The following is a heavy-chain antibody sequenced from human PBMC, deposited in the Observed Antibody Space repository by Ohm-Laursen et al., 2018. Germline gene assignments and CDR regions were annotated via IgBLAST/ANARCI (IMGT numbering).Heavy chain of an antibody. CDR1: GFTFSDYY. D-gene: IGHD5-24*01. V-gene: IGHV3-11*01. J-gene: IGHJ6*02. Sequence: GSLRLSCAASGFTFSDYYMTWIRQAPGKGLEWVSYISNSGNTIYYADSVKGRFTISRDNARNSMYLQMNSLRAEDTAVFYCARFLGMAYGMDVWGQGTTVTVSS. CDR2: ISNSGNTI. CDR3: ARFLGMAYGMDV.